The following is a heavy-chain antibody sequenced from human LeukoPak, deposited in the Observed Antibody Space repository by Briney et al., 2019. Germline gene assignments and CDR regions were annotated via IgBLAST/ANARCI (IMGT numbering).Heavy chain of an antibody. CDR3: ARDRAGADTIVDV. CDR1: RGTFSSYA. Sequence: ASVKVSCKASRGTFSSYAISWVRQAPGQGLEWMGGIIPIFGTANSAQKFQGRVTISADESTSTVYMELSGLISDDTAVYFCARDRAGADTIVDVWGKGTTVTVSS. D-gene: IGHD6-13*01. J-gene: IGHJ6*04. CDR2: IIPIFGTA. V-gene: IGHV1-69*13.